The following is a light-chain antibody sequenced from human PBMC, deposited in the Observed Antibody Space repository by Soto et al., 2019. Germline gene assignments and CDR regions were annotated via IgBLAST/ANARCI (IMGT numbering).Light chain of an antibody. CDR3: AAWDDRLNGPV. CDR2: ATN. CDR1: SSNIGSNT. Sequence: QPVLTQPPSASGTPGQRVTISCSGSSSNIGSNTVNWYQQVPGTAPKLLIYATNQRPSGVPDRFSGSKSGTSASLAISGLQSEDEADYYCAAWDDRLNGPVFGGGTKLTVL. J-gene: IGLJ3*02. V-gene: IGLV1-44*01.